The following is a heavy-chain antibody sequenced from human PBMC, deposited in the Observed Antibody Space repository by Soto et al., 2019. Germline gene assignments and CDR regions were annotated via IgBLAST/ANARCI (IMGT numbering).Heavy chain of an antibody. J-gene: IGHJ4*02. Sequence: EIELLESGGGLVQPGGSLRLSCAASGFTFTTYAMGWVRQAPGKGLEWVSSISGSGAGTFYADSVKGRFTISRDNAKKMVYLQMNGLRADDTAVYYCAKEALTVAGNNFDSWCQGTLVTVSS. CDR2: ISGSGAGT. CDR1: GFTFTTYA. D-gene: IGHD6-19*01. CDR3: AKEALTVAGNNFDS. V-gene: IGHV3-23*01.